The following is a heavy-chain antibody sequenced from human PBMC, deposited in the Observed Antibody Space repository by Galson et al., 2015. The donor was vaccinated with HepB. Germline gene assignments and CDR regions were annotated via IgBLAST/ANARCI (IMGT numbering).Heavy chain of an antibody. V-gene: IGHV3-30*18. CDR2: IPYDGSNK. D-gene: IGHD3-10*01. CDR3: AKDREYTYDYGSENIWFYRMDV. J-gene: IGHJ6*02. CDR1: GFTLSRYG. Sequence: SLRLSCAASGFTLSRYGMNWVRQAPGKGLEWVAVIPYDGSNKFYEDSVKGRFTIARDDSNNTLHLQMDSLRPEDTAVYYCAKDREYTYDYGSENIWFYRMDVWGQGTTVTVSS.